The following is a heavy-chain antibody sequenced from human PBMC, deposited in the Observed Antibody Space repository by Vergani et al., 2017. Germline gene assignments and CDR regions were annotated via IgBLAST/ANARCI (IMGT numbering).Heavy chain of an antibody. CDR2: IYYSGST. CDR1: GASIRSSNYY. J-gene: IGHJ5*02. V-gene: IGHV4-39*01. CDR3: ERHSTVEWLVKLGWIDP. D-gene: IGHD6-19*01. Sequence: QLQLQESGPGLVKPSATLSLTCSVSGASIRSSNYYWGWIRQPPGKGLEWIASIYYSGSTYYNPSLKSLVTISVDTSKNQFSLKLSSVTAADTAVYFCERHSTVEWLVKLGWIDPWGQGILVTVSS.